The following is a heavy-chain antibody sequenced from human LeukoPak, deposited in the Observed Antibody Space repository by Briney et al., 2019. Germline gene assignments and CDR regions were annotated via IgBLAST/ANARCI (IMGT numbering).Heavy chain of an antibody. CDR1: GFTFRNYG. CDR2: IWYDGSNK. CDR3: ARLGIAVAGNFDY. J-gene: IGHJ4*02. D-gene: IGHD6-19*01. Sequence: GGSLRLSCAASGFTFRNYGMQWVRQAPGKGLEWVAVIWYDGSNKNYVDSVKGRFTISRDNSKNTLYLQMNSLRAEDTAVYYCARLGIAVAGNFDYWGQGTLVTVSS. V-gene: IGHV3-33*08.